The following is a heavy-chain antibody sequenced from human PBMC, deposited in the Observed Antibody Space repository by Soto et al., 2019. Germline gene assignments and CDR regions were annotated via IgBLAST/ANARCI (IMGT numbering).Heavy chain of an antibody. CDR1: GFTFSSYA. Sequence: PGGSLRLSCAASGFTFSSYAMSWVRQAPGKGLEWVSAISGSGGSTYYADSVKGRFTISRDNSKNTLYLQMNSLRAEDTAVYYCAKDSPRMVRGVPTPFDYWGQGTLVTVSS. V-gene: IGHV3-23*01. CDR3: AKDSPRMVRGVPTPFDY. D-gene: IGHD3-10*01. CDR2: ISGSGGST. J-gene: IGHJ4*02.